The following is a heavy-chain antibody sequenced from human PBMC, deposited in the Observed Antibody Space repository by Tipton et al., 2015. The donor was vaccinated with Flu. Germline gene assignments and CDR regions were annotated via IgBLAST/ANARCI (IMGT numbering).Heavy chain of an antibody. D-gene: IGHD6-19*01. V-gene: IGHV4-39*07. CDR2: IYYSGST. CDR1: GGSISSSSYY. J-gene: IGHJ3*02. Sequence: TLSLTCTVSGGSISSSSYYWGRIRQPPGKGLEWIGSIYYSGSTYYNPSLKSRVTISVDTSKNQFSLKLSSVTAADTAVYYCASSYSSGWYGSGAFDIWGQGTMVTVSS. CDR3: ASSYSSGWYGSGAFDI.